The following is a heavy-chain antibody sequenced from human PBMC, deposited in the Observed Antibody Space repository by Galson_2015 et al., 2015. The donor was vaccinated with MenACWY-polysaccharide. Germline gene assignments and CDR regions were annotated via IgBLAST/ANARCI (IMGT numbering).Heavy chain of an antibody. CDR3: VRERRPFDAFDI. CDR2: IWSGGRNQ. Sequence: SLRLSCAASGFSFSTYGMHWVRQAPGKGLEWVAVIWSGGRNQYYADSVRGRFTISRDNSKNTVSLQMNSLRPEDTAVYYCVRERRPFDAFDIWGQGTMVTVSS. CDR1: GFSFSTYG. J-gene: IGHJ3*02. V-gene: IGHV3-33*01.